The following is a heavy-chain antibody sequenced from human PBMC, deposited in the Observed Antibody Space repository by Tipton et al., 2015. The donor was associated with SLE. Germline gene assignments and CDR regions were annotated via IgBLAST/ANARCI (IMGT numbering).Heavy chain of an antibody. J-gene: IGHJ4*02. CDR2: VYYTGNT. D-gene: IGHD3-22*01. CDR1: GGSISSTNW. CDR3: ARDEYRYDTTGYHLLGHFDF. V-gene: IGHV4-4*02. Sequence: TLSLTCAVSGGSISSTNWWSWVRQPPGKGLEWVGTVYYTGNTFYNPSLKSRVTISVDTSKNQFSLNLSSVTAADTAVYYCARDEYRYDTTGYHLLGHFDFWGQGTLVTVSS.